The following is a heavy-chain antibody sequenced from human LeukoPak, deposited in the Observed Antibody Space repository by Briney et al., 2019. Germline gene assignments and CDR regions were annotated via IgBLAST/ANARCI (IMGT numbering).Heavy chain of an antibody. J-gene: IGHJ4*02. Sequence: SVKVSCKASGFTFSNSAMQWVRQARGQRLEWIGWIVVGSGNTNYAQKFQERVTITRDMSTSTVYMELSSLGSEDTAVYYCVADVIYESDWGQGTLVTVSS. V-gene: IGHV1-58*02. CDR2: IVVGSGNT. CDR3: VADVIYESD. CDR1: GFTFSNSA. D-gene: IGHD2/OR15-2a*01.